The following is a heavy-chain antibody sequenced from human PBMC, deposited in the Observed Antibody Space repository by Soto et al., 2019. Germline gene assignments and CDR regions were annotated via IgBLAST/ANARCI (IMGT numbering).Heavy chain of an antibody. J-gene: IGHJ6*02. CDR2: INPSGGST. V-gene: IGHV1-46*01. D-gene: IGHD5-12*01. CDR1: GYTFTSYY. CDR3: ARGGYSGPNYYYGMDV. Sequence: ASVKVSCKASGYTFTSYYMHWLRQSPGQGLEWMGIINPSGGSTSYAQKFQGRVTMTRDTSTSTVYMELSSLRSEDTAVYYCARGGYSGPNYYYGMDVWGQGTTVTVSS.